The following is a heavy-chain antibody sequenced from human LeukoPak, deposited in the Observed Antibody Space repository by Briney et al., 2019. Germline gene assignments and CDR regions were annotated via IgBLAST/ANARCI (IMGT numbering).Heavy chain of an antibody. J-gene: IGHJ5*01. CDR2: IYYRGRT. CDR3: AREDPAYVAGMVDS. D-gene: IGHD3-10*02. CDR1: GGSVSSGDYY. V-gene: IGHV4-31*03. Sequence: SETLSLTCTVSGGSVSSGDYYWSWIRQHPGKGLEWIGNIYYRGRTYYNPSLKSRVIISGDTAKNQFSLKLSSVTAADTAVYYCAREDPAYVAGMVDSWGQGTLVTVPS.